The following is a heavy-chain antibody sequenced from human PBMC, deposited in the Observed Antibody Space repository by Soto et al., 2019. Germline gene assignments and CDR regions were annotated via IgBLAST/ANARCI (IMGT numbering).Heavy chain of an antibody. V-gene: IGHV1-18*01. CDR2: INTNNGKT. CDR1: GYSFTIYG. J-gene: IGHJ1*01. D-gene: IGHD1-1*01. CDR3: ARDGLDISPWAGPSITTTAVKP. Sequence: QVQLVQSGAEVKKPGASVKVSCETSGYSFTIYGISWVRQSPGQGLEWMGWINTNNGKTNYAQKVQGRVTMTTDTYTNTAYMEERSLRPDDPDVYYCARDGLDISPWAGPSITTTAVKPWGQCTLVTVSS.